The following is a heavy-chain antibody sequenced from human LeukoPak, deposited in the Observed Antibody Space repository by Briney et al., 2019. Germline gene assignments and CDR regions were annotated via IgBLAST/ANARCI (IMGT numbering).Heavy chain of an antibody. CDR1: GYTFTGYY. J-gene: IGHJ4*02. D-gene: IGHD3-22*01. CDR2: INPNSGGA. V-gene: IGHV1-2*02. CDR3: ARETLDYYDSSGYLSH. Sequence: ASLKVSCKASGYTFTGYYMHWVRQAPGQGLEWMGWINPNSGGANYAQKFQGRVTMTRDTSISTAYMELSRLRSDDTAVYYCARETLDYYDSSGYLSHWGQGTLVTVSS.